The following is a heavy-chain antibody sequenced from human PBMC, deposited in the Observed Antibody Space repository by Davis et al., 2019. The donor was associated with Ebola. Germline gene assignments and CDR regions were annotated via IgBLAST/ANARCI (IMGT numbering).Heavy chain of an antibody. Sequence: TLSLTCTVSGGSISSGGYYWSWIRQHPGKGLEWIGYIYYSGSTYYNPSLKSRVTISVDTSKNHFSLQLSSVTAADTAVYYCARKGGAYGSGSYPYYDYYMDVWGKGTTVTVSS. CDR3: ARKGGAYGSGSYPYYDYYMDV. J-gene: IGHJ6*03. CDR2: IYYSGST. V-gene: IGHV4-31*03. D-gene: IGHD3-10*01. CDR1: GGSISSGGYY.